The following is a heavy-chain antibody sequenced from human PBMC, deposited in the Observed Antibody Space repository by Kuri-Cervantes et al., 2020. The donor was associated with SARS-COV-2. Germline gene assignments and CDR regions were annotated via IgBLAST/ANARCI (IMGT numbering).Heavy chain of an antibody. CDR2: INHSGST. Sequence: GSLRLSCAAYGGSFSAYYWSWIRQPPGKGLEWIGEINHSGSTNYNPSLKSRVTISVDTSKHQLSLKLSSVTAADTAVYYCARWGGQPDSSGPNELWGQGTLVTVSS. D-gene: IGHD3-22*01. CDR1: GGSFSAYY. J-gene: IGHJ4*02. V-gene: IGHV4-34*01. CDR3: ARWGGQPDSSGPNEL.